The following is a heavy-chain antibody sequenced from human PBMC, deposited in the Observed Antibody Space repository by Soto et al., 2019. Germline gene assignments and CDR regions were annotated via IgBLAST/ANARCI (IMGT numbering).Heavy chain of an antibody. V-gene: IGHV1-18*01. J-gene: IGHJ5*02. CDR3: ARDGGQTVVDA. CDR2: ISGYNGNP. Sequence: QVQLVQSGAEVRKPGASVNVSCKASGYTFRTHGITWVRQAPGQGLEWMGWISGYNGNPKYAQKFQDRVTMTTDTSTSTAYMEVRSLTSDDTAVYYCARDGGQTVVDAWGQGTLVTVSS. CDR1: GYTFRTHG. D-gene: IGHD3-16*01.